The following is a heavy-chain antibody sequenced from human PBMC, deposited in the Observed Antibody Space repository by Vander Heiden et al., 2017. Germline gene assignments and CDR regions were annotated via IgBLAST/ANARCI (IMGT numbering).Heavy chain of an antibody. J-gene: IGHJ4*02. D-gene: IGHD3-22*01. CDR3: AKTKHSSGYPYFDY. CDR1: GFPFYKYV. V-gene: IGHV3-23*01. CDR2: IVGTGTTT. Sequence: EVQVLESGGGLVQPGGSWDASGAGPGFPFYKYVMTWVRQAPGKGLEWVSSIVGTGTTTYYADSVKGRFTISRDNSKNTVYLQMNSLRVEDTAVYFCAKTKHSSGYPYFDYWGPGALVNVSS.